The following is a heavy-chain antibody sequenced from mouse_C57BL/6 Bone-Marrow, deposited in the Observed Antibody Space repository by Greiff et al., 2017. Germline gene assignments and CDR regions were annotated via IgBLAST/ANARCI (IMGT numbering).Heavy chain of an antibody. Sequence: QVQLQQPGAELVRPGSSVKLSCKASGYTFTSYWMDWVQQRPGQGLEWIGNIYPSDSETHYNQMFKDKATLTVDKSSSTAYMQLSRLTSEDSAVDYCARGDFFMDYWGQGTSVTVSS. D-gene: IGHD3-3*01. CDR2: IYPSDSET. CDR3: ARGDFFMDY. J-gene: IGHJ4*01. V-gene: IGHV1-61*01. CDR1: GYTFTSYW.